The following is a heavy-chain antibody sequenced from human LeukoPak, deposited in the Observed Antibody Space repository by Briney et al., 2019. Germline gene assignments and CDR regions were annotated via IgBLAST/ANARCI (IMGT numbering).Heavy chain of an antibody. Sequence: SETLSLTCAVSGGSISSGGYSWSWIRQPPGKGLEWIGYIYHSGSTYYNPSLKSRVTISVDRFKNQFSLKLSSVTAADTAVYYCARDGDLYGMDVWGQGTTVTVSS. V-gene: IGHV4-30-2*01. J-gene: IGHJ6*02. CDR1: GGSISSGGYS. CDR3: ARDGDLYGMDV. D-gene: IGHD3-10*01. CDR2: IYHSGST.